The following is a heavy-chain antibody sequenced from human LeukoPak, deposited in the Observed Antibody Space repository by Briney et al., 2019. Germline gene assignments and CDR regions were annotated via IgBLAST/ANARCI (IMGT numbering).Heavy chain of an antibody. D-gene: IGHD5-24*01. Sequence: GASVKVSCKVSGYTLTELSMHWVRQAPGKGLEWMGGFDPEDGETIYAQKFQGRVTITADESTSTAYMELSSLRSEDTAVYYCARDGYNWSYFDYWGQGTLVTVSS. CDR1: GYTLTELS. V-gene: IGHV1-24*01. J-gene: IGHJ4*02. CDR2: FDPEDGET. CDR3: ARDGYNWSYFDY.